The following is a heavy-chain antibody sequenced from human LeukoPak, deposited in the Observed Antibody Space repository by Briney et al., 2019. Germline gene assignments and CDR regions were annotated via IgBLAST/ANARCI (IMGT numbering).Heavy chain of an antibody. V-gene: IGHV3-30*18. J-gene: IGHJ6*02. D-gene: IGHD6-13*01. CDR1: GFTFSSYD. CDR3: AKDGGSSSWYVGYYYYGMDV. Sequence: GGSLRLSCAASGFTFSSYDMHWVRQAPGKGLEWVAVISYAGSNKYYADSVKGRFTISRDNSKNTLYLQMNSLRAEDTAVYYCAKDGGSSSWYVGYYYYGMDVWGQGTTVTVSS. CDR2: ISYAGSNK.